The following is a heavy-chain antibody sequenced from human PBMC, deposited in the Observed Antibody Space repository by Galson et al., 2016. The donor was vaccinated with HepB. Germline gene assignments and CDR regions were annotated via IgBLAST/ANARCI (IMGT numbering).Heavy chain of an antibody. V-gene: IGHV4-39*07. CDR2: VYHSGRT. Sequence: SETLSLTCTVSGGSISSGIYYWGWIRQPPGKGLEWIGSVYHSGRTYYHPSLKSRVTITVDTSKNQFSLKLTSVTAADTAFYYCARGVYYDIPTYYFDYWGQGTLVTVSS. CDR3: ARGVYYDIPTYYFDY. CDR1: GGSISSGIYY. J-gene: IGHJ4*02. D-gene: IGHD3-22*01.